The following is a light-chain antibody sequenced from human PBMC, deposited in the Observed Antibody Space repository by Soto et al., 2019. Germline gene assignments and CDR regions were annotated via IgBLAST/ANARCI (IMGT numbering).Light chain of an antibody. Sequence: DIQMTQSPSTLSASVGDRVTTSCRASQSIDRWLAWYQQKPGKAPKLLIYAASSLQSGVPSRFSGSGSETDFTLTISSLQPEDFATYSCQQSYSTTWTFGQGTKVDIK. CDR1: QSIDRW. CDR2: AAS. CDR3: QQSYSTTWT. V-gene: IGKV1-39*01. J-gene: IGKJ1*01.